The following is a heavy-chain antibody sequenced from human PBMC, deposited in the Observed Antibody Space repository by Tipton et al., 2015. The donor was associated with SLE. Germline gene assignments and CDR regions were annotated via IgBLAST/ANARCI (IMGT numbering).Heavy chain of an antibody. CDR1: GFIFSNYA. V-gene: IGHV3-23*03. CDR2: IHISGNT. Sequence: SLRLSCAASGFIFSNYAMTWVRQAPGKGLEWVSLIHISGNTNSGDSVKGRFTISRDNSKSTLYLQMDSLRTEDTAVYYCALCISCQYGGWYFDLWGRGTLVTVSS. CDR3: ALCISCQYGGWYFDL. J-gene: IGHJ2*01. D-gene: IGHD3-3*02.